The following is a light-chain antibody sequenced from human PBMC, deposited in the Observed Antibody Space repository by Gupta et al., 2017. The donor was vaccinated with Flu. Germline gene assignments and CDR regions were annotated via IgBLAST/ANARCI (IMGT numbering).Light chain of an antibody. CDR1: SSAIGGYNY. CDR3: SSNTTSSTLV. CDR2: EIS. V-gene: IGLV2-14*01. Sequence: HSALTQPASVSGSPGQSITISCTGTSSAIGGYNYVSWYQQHASKAHNLMIDEISRPSAGFTSRFSCTKADNTASLTIAVHQDEEEDDYCSSSNTTSSTLVFGGGTKLTVL. J-gene: IGLJ2*01.